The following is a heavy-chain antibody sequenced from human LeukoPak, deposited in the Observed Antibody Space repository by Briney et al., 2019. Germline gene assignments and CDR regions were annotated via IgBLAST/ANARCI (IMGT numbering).Heavy chain of an antibody. Sequence: GASVKVSCKASGYTFTSYGISWVRQAPGQGLEWMGWISGYNGNTNYAQKLQGRVTMTTDTSTSTAYMELSSLRSEDTAVYYCARDFRRGPNYDIYRYFDYWGQGTLVTVSS. CDR1: GYTFTSYG. D-gene: IGHD3-9*01. CDR3: ARDFRRGPNYDIYRYFDY. J-gene: IGHJ4*02. V-gene: IGHV1-18*01. CDR2: ISGYNGNT.